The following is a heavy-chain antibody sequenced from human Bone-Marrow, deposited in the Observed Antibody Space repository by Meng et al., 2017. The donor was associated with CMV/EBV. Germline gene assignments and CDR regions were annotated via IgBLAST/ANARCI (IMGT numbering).Heavy chain of an antibody. CDR3: ARGYSYGYYFKY. V-gene: IGHV3-53*01. Sequence: GESLKISCAACGFTVSSYYMSWVRQAQGKGREWVSVIYSGGSTYYADSVKGRFTISRDNSKSSLYLQINSLRAEDTAVYYCARGYSYGYYFKYWGQAALVTVSS. J-gene: IGHJ4*02. D-gene: IGHD5-18*01. CDR2: IYSGGST. CDR1: GFTVSSYY.